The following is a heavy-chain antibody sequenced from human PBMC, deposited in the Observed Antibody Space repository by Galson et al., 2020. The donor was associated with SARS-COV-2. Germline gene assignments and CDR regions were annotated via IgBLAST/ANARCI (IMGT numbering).Heavy chain of an antibody. CDR3: ARAVIEDVVVVAATPENFDY. V-gene: IGHV3-7*01. D-gene: IGHD2-15*01. CDR2: IKQDGSEK. Sequence: QLGESLKISCAASGFTFSSYWMSWVRQAPGKGLEWVANIKQDGSEKYYVDSVKGRFTISRDNAKNSLYLQMNSLRAEDTAVYYCARAVIEDVVVVAATPENFDYWGQGTLVTVSS. J-gene: IGHJ4*02. CDR1: GFTFSSYW.